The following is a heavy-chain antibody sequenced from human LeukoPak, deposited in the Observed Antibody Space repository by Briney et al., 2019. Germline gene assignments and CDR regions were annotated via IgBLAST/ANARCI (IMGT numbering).Heavy chain of an antibody. Sequence: ASVKVSCKTSGYTFRNYDINWLRQAAAQGLAWVDWMNHNSGGTNYAQKFQGRDTMTKDTSISTAYMELSRMRSDDTAVYDCASDRSIYVLRPPNDAYDIWGQGTMVTVSS. CDR2: MNHNSGGT. V-gene: IGHV1-2*02. CDR3: ASDRSIYVLRPPNDAYDI. J-gene: IGHJ3*02. CDR1: GYTFRNYD. D-gene: IGHD3-3*01.